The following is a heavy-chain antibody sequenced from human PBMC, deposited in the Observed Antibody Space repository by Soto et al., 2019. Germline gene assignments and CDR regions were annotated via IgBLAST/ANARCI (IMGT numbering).Heavy chain of an antibody. CDR3: ATLYCSTSSCHLDY. V-gene: IGHV1-18*01. J-gene: IGHJ4*02. CDR2: ISADNGNT. D-gene: IGHD2-2*01. Sequence: ASVKVFCKASGYTFTSYGISWVRQAPGQGLEWMGWISADNGNTNYAQMPQGRVTMTTDTSTRTAYMELRSLRSDDTAVYYCATLYCSTSSCHLDYWGQGTLVTVSS. CDR1: GYTFTSYG.